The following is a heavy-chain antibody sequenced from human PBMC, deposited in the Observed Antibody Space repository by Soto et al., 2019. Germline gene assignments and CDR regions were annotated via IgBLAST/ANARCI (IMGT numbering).Heavy chain of an antibody. CDR3: ARAVSSGYYCGPDY. J-gene: IGHJ4*02. CDR1: GYTFTSYA. D-gene: IGHD3-22*01. CDR2: INAGNGNT. V-gene: IGHV1-3*01. Sequence: ASVKVSCKASGYTFTSYAMHWVRQAPGQRLEWMGWINAGNGNTKYSQKFQGRVTITRDTSASTAYMELSSLRSEDTAVYYCARAVSSGYYCGPDYWGQGTLVTVSS.